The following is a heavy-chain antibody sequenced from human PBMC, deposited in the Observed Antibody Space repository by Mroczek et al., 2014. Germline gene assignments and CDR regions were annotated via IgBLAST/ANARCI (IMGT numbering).Heavy chain of an antibody. V-gene: IGHV4-4*07. Sequence: QVQLQEVRARGLVNAVRTTFVPHLLCLWWPPVRLLLRRNVDVPARPGPGKRGLQVVVGRLYGGGGTNYNPSLKSQVTMSIDTSKNQFSLKLTSVTAADTAVYFCARGSGGWDFQDLHFYYMDVWDKGTTVTVSS. CDR2: LYGGGGT. J-gene: IGHJ6*03. D-gene: IGHD3-16*01. CDR1: WPPVRLL. CDR3: ARGSGGWDFQDLHFYYMDV.